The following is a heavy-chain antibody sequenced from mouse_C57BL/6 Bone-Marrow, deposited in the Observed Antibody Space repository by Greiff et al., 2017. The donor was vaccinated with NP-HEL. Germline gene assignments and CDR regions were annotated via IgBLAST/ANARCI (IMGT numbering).Heavy chain of an antibody. CDR2: INPNNGGT. J-gene: IGHJ3*01. CDR1: GYTFTDYY. Sequence: EVQLQQSGPELVKPGASVKISCKASGYTFTDYYMNWVKQSHGKSLEWIGDINPNNGGTSYNQKFKGKATLTVDKSSSTAYMELRSLTSEDSAVYYCARRGNFSFAYWGQGTLVTVSA. CDR3: ARRGNFSFAY. V-gene: IGHV1-26*01. D-gene: IGHD2-1*01.